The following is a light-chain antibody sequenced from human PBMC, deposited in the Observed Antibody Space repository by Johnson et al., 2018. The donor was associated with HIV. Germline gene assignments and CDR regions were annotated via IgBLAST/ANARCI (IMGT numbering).Light chain of an antibody. CDR3: GTWDSSLVIYV. J-gene: IGLJ1*01. V-gene: IGLV1-51*01. CDR1: SSNIGNNY. Sequence: QSILTQPPSVSAAPGQKVTISCSGSSSNIGNNYVSWYQQLPGTAPKLLIYDNNKRPSGIPDRFSGSKSGTSATLDITGLQTGDEDDYYCGTWDSSLVIYVFGTGTEVTGL. CDR2: DNN.